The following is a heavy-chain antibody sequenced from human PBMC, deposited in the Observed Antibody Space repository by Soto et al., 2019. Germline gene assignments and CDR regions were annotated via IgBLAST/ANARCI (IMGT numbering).Heavy chain of an antibody. V-gene: IGHV2-5*02. CDR3: AHRPDPHRDGRLRWFGEFNWFDP. J-gene: IGHJ5*02. CDR2: IYWDDDK. D-gene: IGHD3-10*01. CDR1: GISLSTSGVG. Sequence: QITLKASGPTLVKPTQTLTLTCTFSGISLSTSGVGVGWIRQPPGKPLEWLALIYWDDDKRYSPSLKSRLTITKDTSKNQVVLKMTNRDPVDTATYYCAHRPDPHRDGRLRWFGEFNWFDPWRQGTLVTFSS.